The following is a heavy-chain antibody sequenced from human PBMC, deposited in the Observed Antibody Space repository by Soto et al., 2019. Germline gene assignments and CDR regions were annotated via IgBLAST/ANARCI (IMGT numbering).Heavy chain of an antibody. J-gene: IGHJ4*02. V-gene: IGHV4-4*02. D-gene: IGHD2-21*02. CDR2: IYHSGGT. CDR3: ARKKGLVTAAGLDY. Sequence: PSETLSLTCAVSGGSISSCNWWSWVRQPPGKGLEWIGEIYHSGGTNYNPSLKSRVTISVDKSKNQFSLKLSSVTAADTAVYYCARKKGLVTAAGLDYWGQGTLVTVSS. CDR1: GGSISSCNW.